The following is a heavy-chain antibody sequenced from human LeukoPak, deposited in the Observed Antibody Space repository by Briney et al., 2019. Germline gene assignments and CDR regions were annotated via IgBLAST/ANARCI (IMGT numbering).Heavy chain of an antibody. CDR2: LYYSGGT. CDR3: ARYVVYGSGKYYFDY. CDR1: GDSISSSSYY. D-gene: IGHD3-10*01. J-gene: IGHJ4*02. Sequence: PSETLSLTCTVSGDSISSSSYYWGWIRQPPGKGLEWIGSLYYSGGTYYNPSLKSRVTMSVDTSRNQFSLKLSSVTAADTAVYYCARYVVYGSGKYYFDYWGQGTLVTVSS. V-gene: IGHV4-39*01.